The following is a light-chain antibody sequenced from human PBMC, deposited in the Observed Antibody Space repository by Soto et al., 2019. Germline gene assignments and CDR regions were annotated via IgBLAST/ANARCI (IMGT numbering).Light chain of an antibody. J-gene: IGKJ1*01. V-gene: IGKV3-15*01. Sequence: IVMTQSPATLSVSPGERATLSCRASQSVSSNLAWYQRRPGQAPRLLIYGASTRATGIPARFSGSGSGTEFTLTISSLQPEEFAVYYCQQYTNWPPWTFGQGTKVEIK. CDR3: QQYTNWPPWT. CDR2: GAS. CDR1: QSVSSN.